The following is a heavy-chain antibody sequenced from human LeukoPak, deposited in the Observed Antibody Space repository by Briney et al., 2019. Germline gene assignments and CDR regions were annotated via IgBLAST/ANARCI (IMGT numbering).Heavy chain of an antibody. Sequence: GASVKVSCKASGYTFTGYYMHWVRQAPGQGLEWMGWINPNSGGTNYAQKFQGRVTMTRDTSISTAYMELSGLRSDDTAVYYCARDLFPRPHYDSSGYQEYYFDYWGQGTLVTVSS. V-gene: IGHV1-2*02. CDR3: ARDLFPRPHYDSSGYQEYYFDY. D-gene: IGHD3-22*01. CDR2: INPNSGGT. J-gene: IGHJ4*02. CDR1: GYTFTGYY.